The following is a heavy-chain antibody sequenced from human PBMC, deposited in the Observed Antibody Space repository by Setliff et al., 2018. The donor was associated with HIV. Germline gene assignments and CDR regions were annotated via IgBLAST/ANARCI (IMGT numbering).Heavy chain of an antibody. V-gene: IGHV4-39*01. CDR3: ASHLPPYSGNFDY. J-gene: IGHJ4*01. CDR2: IYYSGNT. Sequence: SETLSLTCTVSGGSISSSSYYWGWIRQPPGRGLEWIGDIYYSGNTYYNSSLKSRVTISVDTSKNQLSLKLSSVTAADTAVYYCASHLPPYSGNFDYWGHGTLVTVSS. D-gene: IGHD1-26*01. CDR1: GGSISSSSYY.